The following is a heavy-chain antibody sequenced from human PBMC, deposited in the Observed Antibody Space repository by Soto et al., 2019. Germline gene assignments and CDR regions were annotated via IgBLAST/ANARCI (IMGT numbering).Heavy chain of an antibody. Sequence: QVQLVQSGAEVKKPGASVKVSCKASGYTFTSSGMSWVRQAPGQGLEWMGWISAHTGSSEYAQRFQGRGTMTTDRPTSTAYMELGRRRSDDTAVYYCARAFFYQGSDSRGYSFDACDFGGPGTLVTVSS. CDR1: GYTFTSSG. D-gene: IGHD3-22*01. CDR3: ARAFFYQGSDSRGYSFDACDF. J-gene: IGHJ3*01. CDR2: ISAHTGSS. V-gene: IGHV1-18*01.